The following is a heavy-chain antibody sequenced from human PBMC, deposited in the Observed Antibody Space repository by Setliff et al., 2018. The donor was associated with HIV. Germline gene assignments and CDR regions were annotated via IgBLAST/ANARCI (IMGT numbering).Heavy chain of an antibody. V-gene: IGHV3-23*01. D-gene: IGHD3-10*01. CDR3: AKDPRGSMVRGLINYFDP. CDR1: GFTFSSYA. CDR2: ISGSGGST. Sequence: GESLKISCAASGFTFSSYAMSWVRQAPGKGLEWVSAISGSGGSTYYADSVKGRFTISRDNSKSTLYLQMNSLRAQDTAIYYCAKDPRGSMVRGLINYFDPWGQGTLVTVSS. J-gene: IGHJ5*02.